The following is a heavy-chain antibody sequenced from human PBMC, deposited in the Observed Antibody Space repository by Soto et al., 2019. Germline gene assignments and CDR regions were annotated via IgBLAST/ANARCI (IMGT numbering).Heavy chain of an antibody. Sequence: GGSLRLSCAASGFSFSTYNLNWVMNWVRQAPGKGLEWVSGISVSGNTTYYADSVKGRFTISRDNSKNTLSLQMKSLRADDTAVYYCANWHSGYEYASYWGQGTLVTVSS. J-gene: IGHJ4*02. CDR3: ANWHSGYEYASY. CDR2: ISVSGNTT. V-gene: IGHV3-23*01. D-gene: IGHD5-12*01. CDR1: GFSFSTYNLNWV.